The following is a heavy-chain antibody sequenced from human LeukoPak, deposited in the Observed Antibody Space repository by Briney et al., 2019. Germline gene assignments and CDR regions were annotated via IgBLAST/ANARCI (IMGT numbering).Heavy chain of an antibody. CDR1: GGTFSSYT. V-gene: IGHV1-2*02. J-gene: IGHJ4*02. CDR3: ARAYYYDSSGYYYFDY. CDR2: INPNSGGT. Sequence: ASVKVSCKASGGTFSSYTISWVRQAPGQGLEWMGWINPNSGGTNYAQKFQGRVTMTRDTSISTAYMELSRLRSDDTAVYYCARAYYYDSSGYYYFDYWGQGTLVTVSS. D-gene: IGHD3-22*01.